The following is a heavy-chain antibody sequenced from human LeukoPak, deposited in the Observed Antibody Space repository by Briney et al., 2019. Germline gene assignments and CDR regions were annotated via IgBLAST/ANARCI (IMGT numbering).Heavy chain of an antibody. J-gene: IGHJ4*02. V-gene: IGHV3-30*02. Sequence: GGSLRLSCAASGFTFSSYGMHWVRQAPGKGLEWVAFIRYDGSNKYYADSVKGRFTISRDNSKNTLYLQMNSLRAEDMAVYYCAKDSPYYYDSSGYLALDYWGQGTLVTVSS. CDR3: AKDSPYYYDSSGYLALDY. CDR1: GFTFSSYG. D-gene: IGHD3-22*01. CDR2: IRYDGSNK.